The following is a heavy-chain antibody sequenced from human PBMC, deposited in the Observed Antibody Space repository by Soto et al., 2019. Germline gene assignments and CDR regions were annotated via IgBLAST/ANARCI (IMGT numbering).Heavy chain of an antibody. V-gene: IGHV3-30*18. Sequence: QVQLVESGGGVVQPGMSLRLSCAASGFTFSYYAMHWVRQAPGKGLECVAVISYDGSDKYSADSVKGRFTISRDNSKNTLNLQMNSLRADDTAVYYCAKGLGELSPESFDYWGQGTLITVSS. CDR3: AKGLGELSPESFDY. D-gene: IGHD3-16*02. CDR1: GFTFSYYA. J-gene: IGHJ4*02. CDR2: ISYDGSDK.